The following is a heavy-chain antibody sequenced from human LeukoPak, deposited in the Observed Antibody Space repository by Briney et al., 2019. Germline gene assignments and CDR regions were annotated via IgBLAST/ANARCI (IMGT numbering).Heavy chain of an antibody. CDR1: GGSISSSSYY. V-gene: IGHV4-39*01. Sequence: SETLSLTCTVSGGSISSSSYYWGWIRQPPGKGLEWFGSIYYSGSTYYNPYLKSRVTISVDTSKNQFSLKLSSVTAADTAVYYCARRGDSGSGSYYFDYWGQGTLVTVSS. J-gene: IGHJ4*02. CDR2: IYYSGST. CDR3: ARRGDSGSGSYYFDY. D-gene: IGHD3-10*01.